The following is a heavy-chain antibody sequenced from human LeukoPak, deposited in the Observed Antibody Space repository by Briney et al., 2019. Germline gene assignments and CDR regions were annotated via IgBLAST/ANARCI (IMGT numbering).Heavy chain of an antibody. J-gene: IGHJ3*02. D-gene: IGHD3-22*01. V-gene: IGHV1-18*01. CDR2: ISAYNGNT. Sequence: ASVKVSCKASGGTFSSYAISWVRQAPGQGLEWMGWISAYNGNTNYAQKLQGRVTMTTDTSTSTAYMELRSLRSDDTAVYYCARLLGYYDSSGYYRVAAFDIWGQGTMVTVSS. CDR1: GGTFSSYA. CDR3: ARLLGYYDSSGYYRVAAFDI.